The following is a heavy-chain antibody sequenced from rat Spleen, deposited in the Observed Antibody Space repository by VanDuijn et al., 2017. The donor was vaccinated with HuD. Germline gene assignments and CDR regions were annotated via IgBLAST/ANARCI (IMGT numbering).Heavy chain of an antibody. J-gene: IGHJ2*01. CDR3: TRTGSYFDY. CDR1: GFSLSSYG. V-gene: IGHV2S8*01. D-gene: IGHD5-1*01. Sequence: QVQLKESGPGLVKPSLTLSLTCTVSGFSLSSYGVSWVRQFPGKGLEWIATISSSGITFYNSALKSRLSISRDTSKSQVFLKVNSLQTEDTAIYFCTRTGSYFDYWGQGVMVTVSS. CDR2: ISSSGIT.